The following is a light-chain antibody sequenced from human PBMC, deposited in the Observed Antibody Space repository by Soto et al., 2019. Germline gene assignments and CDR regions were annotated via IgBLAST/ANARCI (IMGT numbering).Light chain of an antibody. CDR2: DDS. V-gene: IGLV3-21*02. CDR3: QVWDSSSDHNGV. CDR1: NIGSKS. J-gene: IGLJ3*02. Sequence: SYELTQPPSVSVGPGQTARITCGGKNIGSKSVHWYQQKPGQAPVLVVYDDSDRPSGIPERFSGSNSGNTATLTISRVEAGDEADYYCQVWDSSSDHNGVFGGGTKVTVL.